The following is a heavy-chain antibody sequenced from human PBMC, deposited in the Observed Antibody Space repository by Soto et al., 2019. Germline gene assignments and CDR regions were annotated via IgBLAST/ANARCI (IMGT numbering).Heavy chain of an antibody. CDR2: IIPILGIA. D-gene: IGHD4-17*01. Sequence: QVQLVQSGAEVKKPGSSVKVSCKASGGTFSSYTISWVRQAPGQGLEWMGRIIPILGIANYGQKFQGRVTGTADKSTSTAYMELSSLRSGDAAVYYCASKVTRGPGYCDLWGRGSLVTVSS. J-gene: IGHJ2*01. V-gene: IGHV1-69*02. CDR3: ASKVTRGPGYCDL. CDR1: GGTFSSYT.